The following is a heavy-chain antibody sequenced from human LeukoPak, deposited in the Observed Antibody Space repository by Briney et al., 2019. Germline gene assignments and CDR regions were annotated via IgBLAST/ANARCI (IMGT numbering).Heavy chain of an antibody. CDR1: GCTFSSYE. CDR2: IDSSGTTI. Sequence: GGSLRLPCAASGCTFSSYEMNWVRQTRGKGVEGVSYIDSSGTTIDYAESVKGRLTSSRDNAKNSLYLKMNSLRADDTAVYYCARVSESYHDYWGEGTLVTVSS. J-gene: IGHJ4*02. V-gene: IGHV3-48*03. D-gene: IGHD1-26*01. CDR3: ARVSESYHDY.